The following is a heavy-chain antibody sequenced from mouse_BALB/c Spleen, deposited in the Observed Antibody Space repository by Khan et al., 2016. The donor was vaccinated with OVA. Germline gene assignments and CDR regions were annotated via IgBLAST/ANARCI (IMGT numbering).Heavy chain of an antibody. Sequence: QVQLQQSGAELVRPGTSVKVSCKASGYAFTDYLIDWIKQRPGQGLEWIGVINPGSGDTNYNEEFKVKATLTADKSSSTAYMHLSGLTSDDSAVYFCARGGFGTLAFWGQGTLVTVSA. CDR3: ARGGFGTLAF. CDR1: GYAFTDYL. D-gene: IGHD1-1*02. V-gene: IGHV1-54*01. CDR2: INPGSGDT. J-gene: IGHJ3*01.